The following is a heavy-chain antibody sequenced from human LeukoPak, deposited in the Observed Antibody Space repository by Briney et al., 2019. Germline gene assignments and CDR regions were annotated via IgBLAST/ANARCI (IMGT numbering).Heavy chain of an antibody. CDR1: GFTFSSYA. D-gene: IGHD3-3*01. Sequence: GGSLRLSCAASGFTFSSYAMSWVRQAPGKGLEWVSAISGSGGSTYYTDSVKGRFTISRDNSKNTLYLQMNSLRAEDTAVYYCAKDSYYDFWSGYGIDYWGQGTLVTVSS. V-gene: IGHV3-23*01. CDR2: ISGSGGST. CDR3: AKDSYYDFWSGYGIDY. J-gene: IGHJ4*02.